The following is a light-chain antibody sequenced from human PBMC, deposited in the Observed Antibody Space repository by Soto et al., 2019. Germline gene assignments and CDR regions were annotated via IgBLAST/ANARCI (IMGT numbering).Light chain of an antibody. J-gene: IGLJ1*01. V-gene: IGLV1-44*01. CDR2: SNN. CDR1: SSNIGSNT. CDR3: AAWDDSLNGHYV. Sequence: QAVVTQPPSASGTPGQWVTISCSGSSSNIGSNTVNWYQQLPGTAPRLLIYSNNQRPSGVPDRFSGSKSGTSASLAINGLQAEDEDDYYCAAWDDSLNGHYVFGTGTKLTVL.